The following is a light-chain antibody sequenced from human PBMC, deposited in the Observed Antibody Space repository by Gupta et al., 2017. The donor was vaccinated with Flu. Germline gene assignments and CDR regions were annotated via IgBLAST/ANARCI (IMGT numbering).Light chain of an antibody. CDR2: GDA. CDR3: CSSEGGFSSL. J-gene: IGLJ2*01. Sequence: TSSSDGSCDYVSSYQQHPRRKPPHLMNGDAERPSSGPPRFSCSTTGDTTSLLISGLQPDDEADDYCCSSEGGFSSLFGGGTKLTVL. CDR1: SSSDGSCDY. V-gene: IGLV2-11*03.